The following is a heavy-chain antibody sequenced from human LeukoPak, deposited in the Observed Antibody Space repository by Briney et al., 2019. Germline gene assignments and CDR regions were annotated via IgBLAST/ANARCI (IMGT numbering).Heavy chain of an antibody. CDR2: IYYSGST. Sequence: PSETLSLTCTVSGGSFSSNSYYWSWIRQPPGKGLEWIGYIYYSGSTNYNPSLKSRVTISVDTSKNQFSLKLSSVIAADTAVYYCARGPLAYCGGDCYKMTDYYYYYMDVWGKGTTVTVSS. V-gene: IGHV4-61*01. J-gene: IGHJ6*03. D-gene: IGHD2-21*01. CDR1: GGSFSSNSYY. CDR3: ARGPLAYCGGDCYKMTDYYYYYMDV.